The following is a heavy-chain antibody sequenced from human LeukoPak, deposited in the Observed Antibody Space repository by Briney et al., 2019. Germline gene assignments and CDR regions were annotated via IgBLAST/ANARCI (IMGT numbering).Heavy chain of an antibody. D-gene: IGHD1-26*01. V-gene: IGHV1-8*01. CDR1: GYTFTTYD. J-gene: IGHJ4*02. CDR3: ARDYSGSYYGYYFDY. Sequence: ASVKVSCKASGYTFTTYDINCVRQAAGQGLEGMGWMNPNRGDTGYAQNFQGRVTMTRDTSIGTAYLELSSLRSDDTAVYYSARDYSGSYYGYYFDYWGQGTLFTVSS. CDR2: MNPNRGDT.